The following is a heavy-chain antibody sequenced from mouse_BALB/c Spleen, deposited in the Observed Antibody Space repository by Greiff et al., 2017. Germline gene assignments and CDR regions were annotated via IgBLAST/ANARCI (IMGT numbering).Heavy chain of an antibody. CDR2: IYPGDGDT. CDR3: ARSGLRYFDV. V-gene: IGHV1-80*01. Sequence: LVESGAELVRPGSSVKISCKASGYAFSSYWMNWVKQRPGQGLEWIGQIYPGDGDTNYNGKFKGKATLTADKSSSTAYMQLSSLTSEDSAVYFCARSGLRYFDVWGAGTTVTVSS. J-gene: IGHJ1*01. D-gene: IGHD1-1*01. CDR1: GYAFSSYW.